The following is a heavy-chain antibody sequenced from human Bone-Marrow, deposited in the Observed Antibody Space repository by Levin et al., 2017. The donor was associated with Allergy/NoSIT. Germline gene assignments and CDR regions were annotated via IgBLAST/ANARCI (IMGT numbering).Heavy chain of an antibody. CDR2: IYYSGST. J-gene: IGHJ6*02. Sequence: RSQTLSLTCIVSGGSISSHHWSWIRQPPGKGLEWIGYIYYSGSTDYNPSLKSRVTISIDTSKSQFSLTLNSVTAADTAVYYCARDRVVASSGTYYYYGMAVWGQGTTVTVSS. CDR1: GGSISSHH. V-gene: IGHV4-59*11. D-gene: IGHD2-15*01. CDR3: ARDRVVASSGTYYYYGMAV.